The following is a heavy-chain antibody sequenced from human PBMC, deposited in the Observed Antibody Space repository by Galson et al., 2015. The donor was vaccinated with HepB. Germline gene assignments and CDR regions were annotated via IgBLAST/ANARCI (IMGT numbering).Heavy chain of an antibody. CDR1: GYTFTSYD. D-gene: IGHD2-2*01. CDR3: ARSPRYCSSTSCYGLRRNYYYYYMDV. CDR2: MNPNSGNT. Sequence: SVKVSCKASGYTFTSYDINWVRQATGQGLEWMGWMNPNSGNTGYAQKFQGRVTMTRNTSISTAYMELSSLRSEDTAVYYCARSPRYCSSTSCYGLRRNYYYYYMDVWGKGPRSPSP. V-gene: IGHV1-8*01. J-gene: IGHJ6*03.